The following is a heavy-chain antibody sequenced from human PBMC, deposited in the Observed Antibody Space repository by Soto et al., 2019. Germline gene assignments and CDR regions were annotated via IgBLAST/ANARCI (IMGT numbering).Heavy chain of an antibody. CDR2: IHYSGSG. CDR1: GDSISSGDYY. V-gene: IGHV4-30-4*01. D-gene: IGHD4-17*01. Sequence: QVQLQESGPGLVKPSQTLSLTCTVSGDSISSGDYYWSWLRQPPGKGLEWIGYIHYSGSGYYNPSLTSRVTISPDTSKNEFSLKLSSVTASDTAVYYCARWQRWLWRFDYWGQGTLVIVSS. CDR3: ARWQRWLWRFDY. J-gene: IGHJ4*02.